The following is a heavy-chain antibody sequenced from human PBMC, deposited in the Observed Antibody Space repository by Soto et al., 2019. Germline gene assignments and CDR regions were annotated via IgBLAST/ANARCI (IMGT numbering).Heavy chain of an antibody. D-gene: IGHD6-13*01. V-gene: IGHV1-18*04. CDR3: ARLVKGYSNTNYGMDV. CDR2: ISAYNGST. Sequence: ASVKVSCKASGYTFTSYGISWVRQAPGQGLEWMGWISAYNGSTNYAQKLQGRVTMTTDTSTSTAYMELRSLRSDDTAVYYCARLVKGYSNTNYGMDVWGQGTTVTVSS. J-gene: IGHJ6*02. CDR1: GYTFTSYG.